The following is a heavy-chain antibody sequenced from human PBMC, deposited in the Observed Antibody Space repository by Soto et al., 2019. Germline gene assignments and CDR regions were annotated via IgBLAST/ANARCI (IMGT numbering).Heavy chain of an antibody. CDR3: AREGASGFGMDV. CDR2: IYTSGST. Sequence: PSETLSLTCNVSGGSIRSYYWSLVRQPAGKPLEWIGRIYTSGSTNYNPSLKSRVSMSVDTSKNQFSLEVTSVTAADTAVYYCAREGASGFGMDVWGQGTTVTVCS. CDR1: GGSIRSYY. V-gene: IGHV4-4*07. J-gene: IGHJ6*02. D-gene: IGHD3-3*01.